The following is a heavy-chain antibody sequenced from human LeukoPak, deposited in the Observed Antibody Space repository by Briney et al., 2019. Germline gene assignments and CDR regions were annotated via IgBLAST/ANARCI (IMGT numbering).Heavy chain of an antibody. CDR3: ARRVHSYQCYY. D-gene: IGHD6-19*01. Sequence: PGVPLQISSQGFGLGFTSYWIGWVRAGPGKGQEWMGYIYPGDTHTRYTPSFQRQITISADKSINSAFLQWSSLDASDAAMYYCARRVHSYQCYYWGQGTLVTVSS. V-gene: IGHV5-51*01. CDR1: GLGFTSYW. CDR2: IYPGDTHT. J-gene: IGHJ4*02.